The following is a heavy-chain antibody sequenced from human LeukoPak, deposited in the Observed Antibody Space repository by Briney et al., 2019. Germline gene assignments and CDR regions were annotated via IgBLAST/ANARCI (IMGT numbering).Heavy chain of an antibody. Sequence: ASVKVSCKASGGTFSSYAISWVRQAPGQGLEWMGRIIPILGIANYAQKFQGGVTITADKSTSTAYMELSSLRSEGTAVYYCARELPGGYCSSTSCSPFDYWGQGTLVTVSS. CDR2: IIPILGIA. V-gene: IGHV1-69*04. CDR1: GGTFSSYA. J-gene: IGHJ4*02. CDR3: ARELPGGYCSSTSCSPFDY. D-gene: IGHD2-2*01.